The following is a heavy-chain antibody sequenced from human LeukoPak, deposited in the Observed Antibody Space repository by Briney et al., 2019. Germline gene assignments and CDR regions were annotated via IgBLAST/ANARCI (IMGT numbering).Heavy chain of an antibody. CDR3: ARLRAYYYDTSGYYNFDF. Sequence: PSETLSLTCTVSGGSTSSSSFYWGWIRQPPGKGLECIGRISYSGRTYYNPSLQSRVTISVDTSKNQFSLRLSSVTAADTAVYYCARLRAYYYDTSGYYNFDFWGQGTLVTVSS. J-gene: IGHJ4*02. CDR1: GGSTSSSSFY. D-gene: IGHD3-22*01. V-gene: IGHV4-39*01. CDR2: ISYSGRT.